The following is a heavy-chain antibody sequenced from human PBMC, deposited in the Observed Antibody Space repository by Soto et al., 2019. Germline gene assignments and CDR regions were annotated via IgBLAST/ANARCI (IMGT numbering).Heavy chain of an antibody. J-gene: IGHJ5*02. CDR3: ARARMEEQQLLWFDP. CDR2: IIPIFGTA. Sequence: SVKVSCKASGGTFSSYAISWVRQAPGQGLEWMGGIIPIFGTANYAQKFQGRVTITADESTSTAYMELSSLRSEDTAVYYCARARMEEQQLLWFDPWGQGTLVTVSS. D-gene: IGHD6-13*01. CDR1: GGTFSSYA. V-gene: IGHV1-69*13.